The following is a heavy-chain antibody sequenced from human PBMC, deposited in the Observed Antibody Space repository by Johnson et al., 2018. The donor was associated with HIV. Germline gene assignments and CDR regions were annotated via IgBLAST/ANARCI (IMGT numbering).Heavy chain of an antibody. CDR2: IKQDGGEK. CDR3: AKAMSPMVRGNI. D-gene: IGHD3-10*01. Sequence: VQLVESGGGLVQPGGSLRLACAASGFTFSSYWMSWVRQAPGKGLEWVANIKQDGGEKYYADSVKGRFTISRDNSKNTLYLQMNSLRAEDTAVYYCAKAMSPMVRGNIWGQGTMVTVSS. J-gene: IGHJ3*02. CDR1: GFTFSSYW. V-gene: IGHV3-7*05.